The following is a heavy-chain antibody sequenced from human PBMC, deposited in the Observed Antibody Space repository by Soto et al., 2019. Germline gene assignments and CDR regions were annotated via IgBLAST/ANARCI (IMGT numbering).Heavy chain of an antibody. CDR2: INHSGSS. J-gene: IGHJ6*02. D-gene: IGHD3-22*01. CDR3: AGESDSSGKGMDV. CDR1: GGSLGRSC. Sequence: PPENPSLTSAVHGGSLGRSCCSCISQPPEKWLEWVGEINHSGSSNYNQSLKRRVTTPVDTSKNQYSLTLSSVTAADTAVFYCAGESDSSGKGMDVCGQGTTVT. V-gene: IGHV4-34*01.